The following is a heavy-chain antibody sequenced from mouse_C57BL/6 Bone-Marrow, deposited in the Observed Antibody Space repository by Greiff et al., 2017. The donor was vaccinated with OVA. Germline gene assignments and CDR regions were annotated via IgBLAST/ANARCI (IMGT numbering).Heavy chain of an antibody. CDR1: GYTFTSYG. V-gene: IGHV1-81*01. D-gene: IGHD1-1*01. J-gene: IGHJ2*01. Sequence: QVQLKESGAELARPGASVKLSCKASGYTFTSYGISWVKQRTGQGLEWIGEIYPRSGNTYYNEKFKGKATLTADKSSSTAYMELRSLTSEDSAVYFCARGYGSSLFDYWGQGTTLTVSS. CDR3: ARGYGSSLFDY. CDR2: IYPRSGNT.